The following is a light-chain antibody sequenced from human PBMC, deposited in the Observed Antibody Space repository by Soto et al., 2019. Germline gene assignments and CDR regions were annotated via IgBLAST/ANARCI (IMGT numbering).Light chain of an antibody. CDR2: DVS. CDR3: SSYTSSSLYV. J-gene: IGLJ1*01. V-gene: IGLV2-14*01. CDR1: SSDVGGYNY. Sequence: QSVLTQPASVSGSPGQSITISSTGTSSDVGGYNYVSWYQQHPGKAPKLMIYDVSNRPSGVSNRFSGSKSGNTASLTISGLQAEDEADYYCSSYTSSSLYVFGTGTRVTV.